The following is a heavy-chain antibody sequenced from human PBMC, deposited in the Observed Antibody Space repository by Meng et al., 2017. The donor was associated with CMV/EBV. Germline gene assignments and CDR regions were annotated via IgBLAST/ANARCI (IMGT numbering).Heavy chain of an antibody. CDR1: GFTFSSYS. J-gene: IGHJ4*02. Sequence: GESLKISCAASGFTFSSYSMNWVRQAPGKGLEWVSSISSSSSYIYYADSVKGRFTISRDNAKNSLYLQMNSLRAEDTAVYYCARLYTGYFDYWGQGTLGTVSS. V-gene: IGHV3-21*01. D-gene: IGHD3-10*01. CDR2: ISSSSSYI. CDR3: ARLYTGYFDY.